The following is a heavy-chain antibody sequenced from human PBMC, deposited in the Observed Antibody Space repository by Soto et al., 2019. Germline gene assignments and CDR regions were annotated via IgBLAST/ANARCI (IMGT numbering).Heavy chain of an antibody. CDR1: GGTFSSYA. CDR3: ARRAYSYGLMYYFDY. V-gene: IGHV1-69*13. CDR2: IIPIFGTA. Sequence: EASVKVSCKASGGTFSSYAISWVRQAPGQGLEWMGGIIPIFGTANYAQKFQGRVTITADESTSTAYMELSSLRSEDTAVYYCARRAYSYGLMYYFDYWGQGTLVTVSS. J-gene: IGHJ4*02. D-gene: IGHD5-18*01.